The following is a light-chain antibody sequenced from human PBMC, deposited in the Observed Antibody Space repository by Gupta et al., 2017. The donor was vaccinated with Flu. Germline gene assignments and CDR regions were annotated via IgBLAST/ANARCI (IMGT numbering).Light chain of an antibody. CDR3: SAWDSGLTAWG. V-gene: IGLV10-54*04. J-gene: IGLJ3*02. CDR2: RSN. Sequence: GHPPKVLSYRSNYRPSGSSERFAASSSGNTASLPITGLQPEDETDYYCSAWDSGLTAWGFGGGTKLTAL.